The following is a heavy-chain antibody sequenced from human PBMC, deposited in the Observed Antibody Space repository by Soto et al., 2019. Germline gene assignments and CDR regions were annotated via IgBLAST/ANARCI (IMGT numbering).Heavy chain of an antibody. D-gene: IGHD2-2*01. V-gene: IGHV4-59*01. CDR2: IYYSGST. CDR1: GGSISSYY. CDR3: ARAGVYCRSTSCYAGSYTWFDP. J-gene: IGHJ5*02. Sequence: SETLSLTCTVSGGSISSYYWSWIRQPPGKGLEWIGYIYYSGSTNYNPSLKSRVTISVDTSKNQFSLKLSSVTAADTAVYYCARAGVYCRSTSCYAGSYTWFDPWGQGTLVTVSS.